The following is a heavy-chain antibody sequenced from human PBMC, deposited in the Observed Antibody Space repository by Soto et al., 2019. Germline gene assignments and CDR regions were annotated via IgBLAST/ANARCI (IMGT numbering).Heavy chain of an antibody. J-gene: IGHJ4*02. Sequence: PSETLSLTCSVSGGSINKYYWSWIRQPPGKGLEFIGYIYYAGTTTYNPSLKSRVTISVDMSKNQFSLKLSSVTATDTAVYYCARCLIVGATYLDYWGQGTLVTVS. D-gene: IGHD1-26*01. CDR2: IYYAGTT. V-gene: IGHV4-59*12. CDR1: GGSINKYY. CDR3: ARCLIVGATYLDY.